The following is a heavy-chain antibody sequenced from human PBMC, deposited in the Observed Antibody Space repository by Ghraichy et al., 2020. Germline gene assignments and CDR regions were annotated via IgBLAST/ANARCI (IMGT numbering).Heavy chain of an antibody. CDR2: INPNSGGT. CDR1: GYTVSDYF. V-gene: IGHV1-2*02. D-gene: IGHD2-2*01. CDR3: ARGHLLD. Sequence: ASVKVSCKASGYTVSDYFIHWVRQAPGQGLEWMGCINPNSGGTNYAQRFQGRVTMTRDTSINTAYMEMSSLRSDDTALYYCARGHLLDWGQGTLVTVSS. J-gene: IGHJ4*02.